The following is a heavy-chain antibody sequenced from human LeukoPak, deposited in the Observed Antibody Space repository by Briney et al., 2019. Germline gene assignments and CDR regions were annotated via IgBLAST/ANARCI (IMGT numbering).Heavy chain of an antibody. V-gene: IGHV4-4*02. CDR1: GGSISSSNW. Sequence: SETLSVTCAVSGGSISSSNWWSWVRQPPGKGLEWIGEIYHSGSTNYNPFLKSRVTISVDTSKNQISLKVSSVTAADTAVYYCARDRAAGIFDYWGQGTPVADSS. CDR3: ARDRAAGIFDY. D-gene: IGHD6-13*01. J-gene: IGHJ4*02. CDR2: IYHSGST.